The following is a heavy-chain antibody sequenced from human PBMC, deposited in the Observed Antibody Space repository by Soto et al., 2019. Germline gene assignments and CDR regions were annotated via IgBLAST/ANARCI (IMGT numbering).Heavy chain of an antibody. CDR1: GGTFSSYA. CDR2: IIPIFGTT. CDR3: ARAEGSRNYYYYYGMDV. Sequence: QVQLVQSGAEVKKPGSSVKVSCKASGGTFSSYAISWVRQAPGQGLEWMGGIIPIFGTTNYAQKFQGRVTITADESTSTAYMELSSLRSEDTAVYYCARAEGSRNYYYYYGMDVWGQGTTVTVSS. D-gene: IGHD3-10*01. J-gene: IGHJ6*02. V-gene: IGHV1-69*01.